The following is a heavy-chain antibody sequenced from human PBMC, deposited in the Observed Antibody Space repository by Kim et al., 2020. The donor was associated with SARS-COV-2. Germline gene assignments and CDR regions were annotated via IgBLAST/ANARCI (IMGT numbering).Heavy chain of an antibody. Sequence: GGSLRLSCAASGFTFSSYGMHWVRQAPGKGLEWVAVIWYDGSNKYYADSVKGRFTISRDNSKNTLYLQMNSLRAEDTAVYYCARDPSKHAYGVYYYYGMDVWGQGTTVTVSS. V-gene: IGHV3-33*08. CDR3: ARDPSKHAYGVYYYYGMDV. CDR1: GFTFSSYG. J-gene: IGHJ6*02. CDR2: IWYDGSNK. D-gene: IGHD4-17*01.